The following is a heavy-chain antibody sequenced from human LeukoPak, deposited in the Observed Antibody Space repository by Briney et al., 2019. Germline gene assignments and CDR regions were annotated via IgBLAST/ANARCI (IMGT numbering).Heavy chain of an antibody. V-gene: IGHV4-39*01. CDR2: IYYSGST. D-gene: IGHD6-6*01. CDR3: ARHAKYRRGGGYYFDY. Sequence: SETLSLTCTVSGGSISSSSYYWGWIRQPPGKGLEWIGSIYYSGSTYYNPSLKSRVTISVDTSKNQFSLKLSSVTAADTAVYYCARHAKYRRGGGYYFDYWGQGTLVPVSS. CDR1: GGSISSSSYY. J-gene: IGHJ4*02.